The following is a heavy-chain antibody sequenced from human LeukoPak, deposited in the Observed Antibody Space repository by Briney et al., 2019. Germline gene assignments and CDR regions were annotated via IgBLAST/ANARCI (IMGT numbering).Heavy chain of an antibody. Sequence: SETLSLTCTVSGGSVSTSDYYWGWLRQSPVKGLEWIGDVFYTGKTNYNPSLRGRATISIDTSKNQFSLKLTYVTAADTAVYYCARVFDSWGQGTLVTVSS. CDR2: VFYTGKT. CDR1: GGSVSTSDYY. J-gene: IGHJ4*02. V-gene: IGHV4-39*07. CDR3: ARVFDS.